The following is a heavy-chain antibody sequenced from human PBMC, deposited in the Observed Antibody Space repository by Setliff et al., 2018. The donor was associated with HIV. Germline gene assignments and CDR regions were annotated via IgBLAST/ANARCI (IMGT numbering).Heavy chain of an antibody. V-gene: IGHV3-72*01. CDR2: IRNKGRSSTT. D-gene: IGHD2-8*01. J-gene: IGHJ3*02. Sequence: LSLSCVGTGFIISDHHMDWFRQAPGKGLEWVGRIRNKGRSSTTEYAASVKGRFSISRDDSRNSVYLQMNGLKTDDTAAYYCARDTSRSTRSAFDIWGQGTKVTGSS. CDR3: ARDTSRSTRSAFDI. CDR1: GFIISDHH.